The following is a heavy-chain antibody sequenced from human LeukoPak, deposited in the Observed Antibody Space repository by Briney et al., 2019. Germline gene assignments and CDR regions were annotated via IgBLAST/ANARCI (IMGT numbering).Heavy chain of an antibody. Sequence: GSLRLSCAASGFTFSDYYMSWVRQAPGKGLEWVSVIYSGGSTYYADSVKGRFTISRDNAKNSLYLQMNSLRAEDTAVYYCAADGGRDLFEYWGQGTLVTVSS. CDR1: GFTFSDYY. V-gene: IGHV3-66*01. J-gene: IGHJ4*02. CDR3: AADGGRDLFEY. CDR2: IYSGGST. D-gene: IGHD5-24*01.